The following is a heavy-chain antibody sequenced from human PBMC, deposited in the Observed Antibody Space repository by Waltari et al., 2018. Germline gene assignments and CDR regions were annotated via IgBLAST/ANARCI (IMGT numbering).Heavy chain of an antibody. CDR2: MIHSGRT. D-gene: IGHD3-10*01. CDR3: ARDMVQGENGMDV. Sequence: QVQLQESGPGLVKYSAPLTLPCAISGDSFRRDFYWGWIRQPPGKGLEWIGSMIHSGRTYYNPSLKSRVTMIIDTSKNQCSLRLSSVTAADTAVYYCARDMVQGENGMDVWGQGTTVIVSS. V-gene: IGHV4-38-2*02. J-gene: IGHJ6*02. CDR1: GDSFRRDFY.